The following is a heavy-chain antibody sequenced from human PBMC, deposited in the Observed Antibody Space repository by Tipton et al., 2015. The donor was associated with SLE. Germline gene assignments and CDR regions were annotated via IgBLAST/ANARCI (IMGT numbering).Heavy chain of an antibody. CDR1: GYTFTNFG. Sequence: QLVQSGAEVKKPGASVKVSCKASGYTFTNFGFSWVRQAPGQGLEWMGWISTYTDYAKYAQNFQGRVTMTTDTSTNTAYMELRNLRSDDTAVYYCARNSSGWYEGVDYWGQGTLVAVSS. J-gene: IGHJ4*02. CDR2: ISTYTDYA. V-gene: IGHV1-18*01. D-gene: IGHD6-19*01. CDR3: ARNSSGWYEGVDY.